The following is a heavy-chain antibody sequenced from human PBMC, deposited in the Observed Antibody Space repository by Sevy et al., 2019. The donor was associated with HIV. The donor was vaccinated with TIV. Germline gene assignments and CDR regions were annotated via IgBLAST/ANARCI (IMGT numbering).Heavy chain of an antibody. CDR3: TTDLSSGSYKIY. V-gene: IGHV3-15*01. J-gene: IGHJ4*02. Sequence: GGSLRLSCAASGFTFSNAWMSWVRQAPGKGLEWVGRIKSKTNGGTTDYAAPVKGRLSISRDDSNSTVFMQMTSLKIEDTAMYYCTTDLSSGSYKIYWGQGTPVTVSS. D-gene: IGHD6-19*01. CDR1: GFTFSNAW. CDR2: IKSKTNGGTT.